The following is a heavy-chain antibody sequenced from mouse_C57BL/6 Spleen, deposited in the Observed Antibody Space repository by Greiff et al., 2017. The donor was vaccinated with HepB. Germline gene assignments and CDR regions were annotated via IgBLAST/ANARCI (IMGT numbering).Heavy chain of an antibody. V-gene: IGHV1-64*01. D-gene: IGHD1-1*01. Sequence: QVQLQQPGAELVKPGASVKLSCKASGYTFTSYWMHWVKQRPGQGLEWIGMIHPNSGSTNYNEKFKSKATLTVDKSSSTAYMQLSSLTSEDSAVYYCARKGDYYGSSYRYFDVWGTGTTVTVSS. CDR2: IHPNSGST. J-gene: IGHJ1*03. CDR1: GYTFTSYW. CDR3: ARKGDYYGSSYRYFDV.